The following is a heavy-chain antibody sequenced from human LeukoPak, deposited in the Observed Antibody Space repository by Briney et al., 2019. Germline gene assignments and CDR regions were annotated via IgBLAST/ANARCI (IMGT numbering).Heavy chain of an antibody. D-gene: IGHD1-1*01. V-gene: IGHV1-18*01. CDR3: ASRTTGTTSAFDI. Sequence: ASVKVSCKASGYTFTSFGISWVRQAPGQGLEWMGWISTYNGNTNYAQKLQGRVTMTTDTPTSTAYMELRSLRSEDTAVYYCASRTTGTTSAFDIWGQGTMVTVSS. CDR1: GYTFTSFG. CDR2: ISTYNGNT. J-gene: IGHJ3*02.